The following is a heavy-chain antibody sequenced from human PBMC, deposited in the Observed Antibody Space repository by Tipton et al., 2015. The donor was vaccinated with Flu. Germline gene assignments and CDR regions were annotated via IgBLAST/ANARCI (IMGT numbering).Heavy chain of an antibody. CDR3: ARDLGVPAHDWYFDL. D-gene: IGHD2-2*01. V-gene: IGHV3-74*01. CDR2: IKSDGRST. CDR1: GSTFSSYY. J-gene: IGHJ2*01. Sequence: SLRLSCAASGSTFSSYYMHWVRQAPGKGLVWVSRIKSDGRSTSYADSVKGRFTISRDIAKDTLYLQMNSLGAEDSAVYYCARDLGVPAHDWYFDLWGRGTLVTVSS.